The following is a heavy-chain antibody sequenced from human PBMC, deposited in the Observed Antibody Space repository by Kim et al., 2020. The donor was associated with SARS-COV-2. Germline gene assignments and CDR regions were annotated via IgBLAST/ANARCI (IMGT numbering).Heavy chain of an antibody. V-gene: IGHV4-59*01. J-gene: IGHJ3*02. Sequence: RVTISVDTSKNQFSLKLSSVTAADTAVYYCARDMITFGGVMPDDAFDIWGQGTMVTVSS. D-gene: IGHD3-16*01. CDR3: ARDMITFGGVMPDDAFDI.